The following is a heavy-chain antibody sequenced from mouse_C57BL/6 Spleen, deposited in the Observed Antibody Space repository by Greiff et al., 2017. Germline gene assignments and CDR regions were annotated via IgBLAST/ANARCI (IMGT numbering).Heavy chain of an antibody. J-gene: IGHJ1*03. CDR1: GYTFTDYN. CDR2: INPNNGGT. Sequence: VQLQQSGPELVKPGASVKIPCKASGYTFTDYNMDWVKQSPGKSLEWIGDINPNNGGTIYNQKFKGKATLTVDKSSSTAYMELRSLTSEDTAVYYCARLDSSYWYCDVWGTGTTVTVSS. CDR3: ARLDSSYWYCDV. V-gene: IGHV1-18*01. D-gene: IGHD1-1*01.